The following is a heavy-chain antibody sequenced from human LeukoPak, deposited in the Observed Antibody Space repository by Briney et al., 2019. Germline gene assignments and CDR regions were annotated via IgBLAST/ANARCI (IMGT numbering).Heavy chain of an antibody. CDR1: GFTFSSYG. D-gene: IGHD5-18*01. V-gene: IGHV3-30*02. CDR3: AKDRGYSYGHLWFDP. Sequence: PGGSLRLSCAASGFTFSSYGMHWVRQAPGKGLEWVAFIRYDGSNKYYADSVKGRFTISRDNSKNTLYLQMNSLRAEDTAVYYCAKDRGYSYGHLWFDPWGQGTLVTVSS. J-gene: IGHJ5*02. CDR2: IRYDGSNK.